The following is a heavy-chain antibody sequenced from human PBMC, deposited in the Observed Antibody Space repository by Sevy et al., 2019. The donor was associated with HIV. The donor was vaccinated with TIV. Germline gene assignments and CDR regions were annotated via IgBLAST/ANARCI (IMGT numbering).Heavy chain of an antibody. Sequence: GALRLSCAASGFTFSSYAMRWVRQAPGKGLEWVSAISGSGGSTYYADSVKGRFTISRDNSKNTLYLQMNSLRAEDTAVYYCAKRGLRRTGGFDYWGQGTLVTVSS. CDR2: ISGSGGST. V-gene: IGHV3-23*01. CDR1: GFTFSSYA. CDR3: AKRGLRRTGGFDY. D-gene: IGHD4-17*01. J-gene: IGHJ4*02.